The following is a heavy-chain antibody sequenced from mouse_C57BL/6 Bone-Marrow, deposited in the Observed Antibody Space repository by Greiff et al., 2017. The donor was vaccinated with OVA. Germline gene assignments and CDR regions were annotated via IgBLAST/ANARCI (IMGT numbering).Heavy chain of an antibody. J-gene: IGHJ1*03. CDR3: ARSGDVITSVVASSYWYFDG. CDR1: GYTFTSYG. Sequence: QVQLQQSGAELARPGASVKLSCKASGYTFTSYGISWVKQRTGQGLEWIGEIYPRSGNTYYNEKFKGKATLTADKSSSTAYMELRSLTAEDSAVYFCARSGDVITSVVASSYWYFDGWGTGTTVTVAS. V-gene: IGHV1-81*01. CDR2: IYPRSGNT. D-gene: IGHD1-1*01.